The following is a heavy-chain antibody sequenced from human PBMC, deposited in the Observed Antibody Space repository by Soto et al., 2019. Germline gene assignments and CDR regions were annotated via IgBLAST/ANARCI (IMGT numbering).Heavy chain of an antibody. J-gene: IGHJ4*02. CDR3: AAGEASSRNLAPYYLDF. CDR1: GGSMRNYF. D-gene: IGHD6-13*01. CDR2: IHYSGTA. V-gene: IGHV4-59*01. Sequence: SETLSLTCTVSGGSMRNYFWTWIRQPPGKGLEWIGYIHYSGTASFFPSYNPSLRSRVTTSEDTSKNQFSLKLLSVTTADTAVYFCAAGEASSRNLAPYYLDFWGQGTLVTVSS.